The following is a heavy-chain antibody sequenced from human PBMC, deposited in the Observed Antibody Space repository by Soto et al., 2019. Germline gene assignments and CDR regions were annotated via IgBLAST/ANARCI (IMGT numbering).Heavy chain of an antibody. CDR2: VGGSGENT. D-gene: IGHD3-9*01. Sequence: WGSLRLSCAASGFTFRSYAIICCRHAPGKGLEWVSGVGGSGENTYYADSVKGRFTISRDNSKNTVYLQISSLRAEDTAVYYCAKVLTGYYYYFEYWGQGTLVTVS. CDR1: GFTFRSYA. CDR3: AKVLTGYYYYFEY. J-gene: IGHJ4*02. V-gene: IGHV3-23*01.